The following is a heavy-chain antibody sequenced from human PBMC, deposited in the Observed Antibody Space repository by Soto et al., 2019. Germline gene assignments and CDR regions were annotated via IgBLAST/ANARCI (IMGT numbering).Heavy chain of an antibody. CDR1: GFTFSSYA. CDR2: ISGGGGST. D-gene: IGHD2-15*01. V-gene: IGHV3-23*01. J-gene: IGHJ4*02. Sequence: EVQLLESGGGLVQPGGSLRLSCAASGFTFSSYAMRWVRQAPGKGLEWVSAISGGGGSTYYADSVKGRFTISRDNSKNTLYLQMNSLRAEDTAVYYCAKDSNYCSGGSCYFDYWGQGTLVTVSS. CDR3: AKDSNYCSGGSCYFDY.